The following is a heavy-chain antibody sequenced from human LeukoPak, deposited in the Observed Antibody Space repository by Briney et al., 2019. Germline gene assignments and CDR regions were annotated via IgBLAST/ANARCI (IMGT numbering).Heavy chain of an antibody. CDR1: GYTFSDYT. CDR2: ISCGGSVM. J-gene: IGHJ4*02. Sequence: PGGSLRLSCGAPGYTFSDYTMTWVRRAPGKGPEWISYISCGGSVMHYADSVKGRFTISIDKLENQLDVQINSLRVEDKAVYYCTRDLEYWGEGVLVTVS. V-gene: IGHV3-48*01. CDR3: TRDLEY.